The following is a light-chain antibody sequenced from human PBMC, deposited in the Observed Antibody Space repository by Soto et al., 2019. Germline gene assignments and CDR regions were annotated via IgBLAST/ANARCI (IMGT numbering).Light chain of an antibody. CDR3: QQYAGSPWT. CDR2: GAS. Sequence: EIVLTQSPGTLSLSPGERATLSCRASQSVSSTYLAWYQQKPGQAPRLLIHGASSRATGIPDRFSGSGSGTDFTLIISRLEPEDFAVYYCQQYAGSPWTFGQGTKVDIK. CDR1: QSVSSTY. J-gene: IGKJ1*01. V-gene: IGKV3-20*01.